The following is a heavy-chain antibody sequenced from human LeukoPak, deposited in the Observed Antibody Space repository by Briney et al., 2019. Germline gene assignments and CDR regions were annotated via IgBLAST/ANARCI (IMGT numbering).Heavy chain of an antibody. CDR2: IKFVGSLA. CDR1: GFTFSTYW. D-gene: IGHD3-16*01. Sequence: PGGSLRLSCTASGFTFSTYWIHWVRQAPGKGLVWVSQIKFVGSLASYADSVKGRFTISRDNAKNTLYLQMNSLGTEDTAVYYCVTGHYDSRMYFDLWGRGTLVTVSS. CDR3: VTGHYDSRMYFDL. J-gene: IGHJ2*01. V-gene: IGHV3-74*01.